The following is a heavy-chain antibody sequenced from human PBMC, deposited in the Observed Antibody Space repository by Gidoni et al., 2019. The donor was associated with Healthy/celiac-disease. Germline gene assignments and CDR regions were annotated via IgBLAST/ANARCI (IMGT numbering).Heavy chain of an antibody. V-gene: IGHV2-5*01. CDR1: GFSLRPPRVG. CDR3: AHTVSDYDFWSGYKYYYYYGMDV. CDR2: SYWKDDK. J-gene: IGHJ6*02. Sequence: QLTLKESGPTLVKPTQTLTLTFPFPGFSLRPPRVGVGCIRQPPGKALEWLALSYWKDDKRYSPSLKSRLTITKDTSKNQVVLTMTNMDPVDTATYYCAHTVSDYDFWSGYKYYYYYGMDVWGQGTTVTVSS. D-gene: IGHD3-3*01.